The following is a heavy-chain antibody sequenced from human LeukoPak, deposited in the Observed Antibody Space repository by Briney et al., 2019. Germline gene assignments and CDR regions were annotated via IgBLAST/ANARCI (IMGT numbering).Heavy chain of an antibody. J-gene: IGHJ4*02. CDR1: GSVFRNYF. CDR2: IKNDGSER. V-gene: IGHV3-7*01. D-gene: IGHD3-3*01. Sequence: GGSLRLSCAASGSVFRNYFMSWVRQAPGKGLEWVASIKNDGSERYYVDSVRGRYTISGDNTKNSLFLQMSSLRAEDTAVYYCATDRGWRTSGYYLYYFEYWGQGTLVTFSS. CDR3: ATDRGWRTSGYYLYYFEY.